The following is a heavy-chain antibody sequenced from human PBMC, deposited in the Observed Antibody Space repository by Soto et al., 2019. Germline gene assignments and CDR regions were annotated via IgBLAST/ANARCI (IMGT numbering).Heavy chain of an antibody. J-gene: IGHJ4*02. V-gene: IGHV3-48*02. CDR3: ARASRYSSSWYVYDY. Sequence: EVPLVESGGGLVQPGGSLRLSCAASGFTFSSYSMNWVRQAPGKGLEWVSYITSSSGTIYYADSVKGRFTIARDNAKNSLYLQMNSLSDDDTAVYYCARASRYSSSWYVYDYWGQGTLVTVSS. D-gene: IGHD6-13*01. CDR2: ITSSSGTI. CDR1: GFTFSSYS.